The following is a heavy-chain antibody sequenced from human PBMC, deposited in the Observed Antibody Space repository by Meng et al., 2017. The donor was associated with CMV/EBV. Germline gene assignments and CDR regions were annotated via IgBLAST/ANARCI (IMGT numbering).Heavy chain of an antibody. CDR2: IDPNSGAT. CDR3: ARVTVMLPYAKDFDY. V-gene: IGHV1-2*02. CDR1: GYTFTSYY. J-gene: IGHJ4*02. D-gene: IGHD2-8*01. Sequence: ASVKVSCKASGYTFTSYYIHWVRQAPGQGLEWMGWIDPNSGATNYAQKFQGRVTMTRDMSISTSYMELSRLKSDDTAVYYCARVTVMLPYAKDFDYWGQGTLVTVSS.